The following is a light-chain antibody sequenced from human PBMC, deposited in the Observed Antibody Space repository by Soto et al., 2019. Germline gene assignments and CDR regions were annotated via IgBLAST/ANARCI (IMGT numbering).Light chain of an antibody. CDR1: QTVSTSF. CDR2: GAS. J-gene: IGKJ5*01. Sequence: EIVLTQSPGTLSLSPGERATLSCRASQTVSTSFLAWYQQKRGQAPRLLIYGASTRATGVPDRFSGSGSGTDFTLTISELEPEDFAVYYCQQRHMWPITFGQGTRLEIK. CDR3: QQRHMWPIT. V-gene: IGKV3D-20*02.